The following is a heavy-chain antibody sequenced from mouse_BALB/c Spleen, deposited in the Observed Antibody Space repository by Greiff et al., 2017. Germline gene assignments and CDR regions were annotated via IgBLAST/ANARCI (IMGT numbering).Heavy chain of an antibody. V-gene: IGHV5-6*02. CDR3: AREGGSLLRLRAMDY. CDR1: GFTFSSYG. Sequence: DVMLVESGGDLVKPGGSLKLSCAASGFTFSSYGMSWVRQTPDKRLEWVATISSGGSYTYYPDSVKGRFTISRDNAKNTLYLQMSSLKSEDTAMYYCAREGGSLLRLRAMDYWGQGTSVTVSS. CDR2: ISSGGSYT. D-gene: IGHD1-2*01. J-gene: IGHJ4*01.